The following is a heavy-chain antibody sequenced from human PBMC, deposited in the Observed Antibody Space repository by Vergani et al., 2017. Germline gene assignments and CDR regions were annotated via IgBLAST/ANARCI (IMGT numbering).Heavy chain of an antibody. Sequence: EVQLVESGGGLVKPGGSLRLSCAASGFTFSSYSMNWVRQAPGKGLEWVSSISSSSSYIYYADSVKGRFTISRDNAKNSLYLQMNSLRAEDTAVYYCARDFSATPSGDYWGQGTLVTVSS. CDR2: ISSSSSYI. D-gene: IGHD1-26*01. CDR3: ARDFSATPSGDY. V-gene: IGHV3-21*01. CDR1: GFTFSSYS. J-gene: IGHJ4*02.